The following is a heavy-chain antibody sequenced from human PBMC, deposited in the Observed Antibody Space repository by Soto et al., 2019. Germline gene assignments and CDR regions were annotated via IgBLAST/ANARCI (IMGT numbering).Heavy chain of an antibody. J-gene: IGHJ6*02. CDR3: ARDPAYYGSGSYPGGMDV. CDR1: GGSISSGGYY. CDR2: IYYSGST. D-gene: IGHD3-10*01. V-gene: IGHV4-31*03. Sequence: QVQLQESGPGLVKPSQTLSLTCTVSGGSISSGGYYWSWIRQHPGKGLEWIGYIYYSGSTYYNPXXKSRVTISIDXXKXQXXLKLSSVTAADTAVYYCARDPAYYGSGSYPGGMDVWGQGTTVTVSS.